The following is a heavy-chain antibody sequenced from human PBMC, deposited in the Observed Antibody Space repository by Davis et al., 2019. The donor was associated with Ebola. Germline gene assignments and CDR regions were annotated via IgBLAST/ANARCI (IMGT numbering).Heavy chain of an antibody. CDR2: INPHNGNT. CDR1: GYTFTNYG. Sequence: ASVKVSCKASGYTFTNYGITWVRQAPGQGLEWMGWINPHNGNTNYAQNVQGRVIMTTDTATTTAYMEVGGLRSDDTAVYYCASFDYSSSWYEGWFDPWGQGTLVTVSS. J-gene: IGHJ5*02. V-gene: IGHV1-18*04. CDR3: ASFDYSSSWYEGWFDP. D-gene: IGHD6-13*01.